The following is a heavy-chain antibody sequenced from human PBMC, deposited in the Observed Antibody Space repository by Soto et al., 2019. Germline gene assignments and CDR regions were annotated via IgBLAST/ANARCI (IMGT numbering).Heavy chain of an antibody. Sequence: ASVKVSCKASGYTFTGYYMHWVRQAPGQGLEWMGWINPNSGGTNYAQKFQGWVTMTRDTSISTAYMELSRLRSDDTAVYYCARDRLVLRFWGSGYGLDVPAQGTTVTGSS. CDR2: INPNSGGT. CDR1: GYTFTGYY. J-gene: IGHJ6*02. D-gene: IGHD3-3*01. V-gene: IGHV1-2*04. CDR3: ARDRLVLRFWGSGYGLDV.